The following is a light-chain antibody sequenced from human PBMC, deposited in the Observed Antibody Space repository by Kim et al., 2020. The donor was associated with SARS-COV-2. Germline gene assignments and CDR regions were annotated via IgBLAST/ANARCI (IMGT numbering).Light chain of an antibody. V-gene: IGKV1-33*01. J-gene: IGKJ2*01. Sequence: DIQMTQSPSSLSASVGDRVTLTCQASQDIGNSLNWYHQKPGKAPILLIYDASNLEKGVPSRFSGRGSGTDFAFTISALQPEDIGTYYCQQYDIVPHTFGQGTKLEI. CDR1: QDIGNS. CDR2: DAS. CDR3: QQYDIVPHT.